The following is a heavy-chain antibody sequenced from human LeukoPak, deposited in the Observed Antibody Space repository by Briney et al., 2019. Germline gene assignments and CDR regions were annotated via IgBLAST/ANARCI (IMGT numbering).Heavy chain of an antibody. CDR2: IHYSGST. J-gene: IGHJ5*02. CDR3: ARGNTVTKVPSWWFDP. D-gene: IGHD4-17*01. Sequence: PSETLSLTCTVSGGSISSYYWSWIRQPPGKGLEWIGYIHYSGSTNYNPSLKSRVTISVDTSKNQFSLKLSSVTAADTAVYYCARGNTVTKVPSWWFDPWGQGTLVTVSS. V-gene: IGHV4-59*01. CDR1: GGSISSYY.